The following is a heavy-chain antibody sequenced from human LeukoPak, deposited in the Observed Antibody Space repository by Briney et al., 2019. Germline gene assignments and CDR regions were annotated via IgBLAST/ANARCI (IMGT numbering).Heavy chain of an antibody. V-gene: IGHV4-34*01. J-gene: IGHJ4*02. D-gene: IGHD4-17*01. CDR1: GGSFSGYY. CDR2: IYHSGGT. CDR3: ARVPTVTFFDY. Sequence: SETLSLTCAVYGGSFSGYYWSWIRQPPGKGLEWIGSIYHSGGTYYNPSLKSRVTISVDTSKNQFSLKLSSVTAADTAVYYCARVPTVTFFDYWGQGTLVTVSS.